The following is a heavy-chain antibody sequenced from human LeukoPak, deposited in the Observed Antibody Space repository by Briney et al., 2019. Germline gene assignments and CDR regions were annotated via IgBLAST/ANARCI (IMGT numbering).Heavy chain of an antibody. Sequence: ESSETLSLTCTVSVGSANSGSYYWSWIRQPPGKALEWIGYIYYTGTTKYNPSLKSRATISLDTSKNQFSLKLTSVTAADIFFFKRTTAYEIDVWGQGTTVTVSS. CDR3: TTAYEIDV. CDR2: IYYTGTT. V-gene: IGHV4-61*01. J-gene: IGHJ6*02. CDR1: VGSANSGSYY. D-gene: IGHD1-1*01.